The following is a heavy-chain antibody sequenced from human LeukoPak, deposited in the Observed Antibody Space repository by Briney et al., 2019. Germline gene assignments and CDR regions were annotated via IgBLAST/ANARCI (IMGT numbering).Heavy chain of an antibody. CDR2: ISSSSSYI. J-gene: IGHJ4*02. V-gene: IGHV3-21*01. D-gene: IGHD1-26*01. CDR3: ARAGEEWELLGGDFDY. Sequence: SGGSLRLSCAASGFTFSSYSMNWVRQAPGKGLEWVSSISSSSSYIYYADSVKGRFTISRDNAKNSLYLQMNSLRAEDTAVYYCARAGEEWELLGGDFDYWGQGTLVTVSS. CDR1: GFTFSSYS.